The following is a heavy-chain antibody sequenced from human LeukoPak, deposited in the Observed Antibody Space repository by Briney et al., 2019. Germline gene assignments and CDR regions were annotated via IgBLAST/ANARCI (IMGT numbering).Heavy chain of an antibody. V-gene: IGHV3-74*01. Sequence: GGSLRLSCAASGFTFSSYAMGWVRQAPGKGLEWVSRINSDGSSTSYADSVKGRFTISRDNAKNTLYLQMNSLRAEDTAVYYCARGRDCSSTSCYPDLVVGDYFDYWGQGTLVTVSS. CDR3: ARGRDCSSTSCYPDLVVGDYFDY. CDR1: GFTFSSYA. J-gene: IGHJ4*02. CDR2: INSDGSST. D-gene: IGHD2-2*01.